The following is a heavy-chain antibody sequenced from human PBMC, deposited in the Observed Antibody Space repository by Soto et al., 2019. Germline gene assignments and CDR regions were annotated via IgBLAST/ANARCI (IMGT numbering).Heavy chain of an antibody. J-gene: IGHJ6*03. CDR3: AREGAAASYAHYYMDV. V-gene: IGHV1-18*01. CDR1: GYTFTSYG. Sequence: ASVKVSCKASGYTFTSYGISWVRQAPGQGLEWMGWISAYNGNTNYAQKLQGRVTMTTDTSTSTAYMELRSLRSDDTAVYYCAREGAAASYAHYYMDVWGRGTAVTVSS. CDR2: ISAYNGNT. D-gene: IGHD6-13*01.